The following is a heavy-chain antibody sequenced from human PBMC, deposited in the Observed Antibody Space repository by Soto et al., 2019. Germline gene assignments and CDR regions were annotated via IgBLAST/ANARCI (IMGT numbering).Heavy chain of an antibody. V-gene: IGHV4-34*01. D-gene: IGHD6-13*01. J-gene: IGHJ4*02. CDR1: GGSLSDYF. CDR3: ARGPAAAGIFFDY. CDR2: INHLGSI. Sequence: SETLSLTCVVSGGSLSDYFWSWIRQPPGMGLEWIGEINHLGSINYNPSLKSRVTISVDTSKNQFSLKLSSVTAADTAVYYCARGPAAAGIFFDYWGQGTLVTVSS.